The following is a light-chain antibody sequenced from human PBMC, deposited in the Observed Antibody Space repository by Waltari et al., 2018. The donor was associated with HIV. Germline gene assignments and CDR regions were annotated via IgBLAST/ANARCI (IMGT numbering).Light chain of an antibody. CDR2: NAS. Sequence: DIQMTQSPSTLSASVGDRVTITCRASQSISSWLAWYQQKPGKAPKILVYNASSLESGVPSRFSCSGSGTEFTLTISSLQPDDFATYYCQQYNSYSRTFGQGTKVEIK. V-gene: IGKV1-5*03. CDR3: QQYNSYSRT. CDR1: QSISSW. J-gene: IGKJ1*01.